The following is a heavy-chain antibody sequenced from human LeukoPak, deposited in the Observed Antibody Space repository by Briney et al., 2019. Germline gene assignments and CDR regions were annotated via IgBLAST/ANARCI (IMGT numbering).Heavy chain of an antibody. CDR1: GFTFSSYA. J-gene: IGHJ4*02. CDR2: ISGSGGST. D-gene: IGHD3-22*01. V-gene: IGHV3-23*01. CDR3: AKDNDYDSSGYTY. Sequence: GGSLRLSCAASGFTFSSYAMSWVRQAPGKGLEWVSAISGSGGSTYYADSVKGRFTISRDNSNNTLYLQMNSLRAEDTAVYYCAKDNDYDSSGYTYWGQGTLVTVSS.